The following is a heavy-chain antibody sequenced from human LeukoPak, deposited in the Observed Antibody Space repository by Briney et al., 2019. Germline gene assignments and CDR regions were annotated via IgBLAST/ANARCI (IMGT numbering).Heavy chain of an antibody. CDR1: GFTFSSYG. CDR3: AKDFYSGELFHHAFDI. V-gene: IGHV3-33*06. J-gene: IGHJ3*02. D-gene: IGHD3-10*01. CDR2: IWYDGSNK. Sequence: GGSLRLSCAASGFTFSSYGMHWVRQAPAKGLEWVAVIWYDGSNKYYADSVKGRFTISRDNSKNTLYLQMNSLRAEDTAVYYCAKDFYSGELFHHAFDIWGQGTMVTVSS.